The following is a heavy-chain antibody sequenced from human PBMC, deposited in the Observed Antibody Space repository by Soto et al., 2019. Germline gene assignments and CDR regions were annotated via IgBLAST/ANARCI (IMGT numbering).Heavy chain of an antibody. J-gene: IGHJ6*02. D-gene: IGHD2-8*01. Sequence: GGSLRLSCAASGFTFSDYYMSWIRQAPGKGLEWVSYISSSSSYTNYADSVKGRFTIPRDNAKNSLYLQMNSLRAEDTAVYYCARDTYCTNGVCTKNGMDVWGQGTTVTVSS. V-gene: IGHV3-11*06. CDR3: ARDTYCTNGVCTKNGMDV. CDR1: GFTFSDYY. CDR2: ISSSSSYT.